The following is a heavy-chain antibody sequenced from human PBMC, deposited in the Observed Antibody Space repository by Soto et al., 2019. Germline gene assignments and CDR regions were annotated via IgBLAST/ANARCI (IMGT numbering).Heavy chain of an antibody. CDR3: ERGKFCGGDCYRGEYFQH. CDR1: GFPVSISY. V-gene: IGHV3-66*01. Sequence: PGGSLRLSCAGAGFPVSISYMTWVRQVPGKGLEWVSIRYSDGRSYHAESVKGRFTISTDDSENTLYLQMSSLRDEDTAVYYCERGKFCGGDCYRGEYFQHWGQGTLVTVSS. CDR2: RYSDGRS. D-gene: IGHD2-21*02. J-gene: IGHJ1*01.